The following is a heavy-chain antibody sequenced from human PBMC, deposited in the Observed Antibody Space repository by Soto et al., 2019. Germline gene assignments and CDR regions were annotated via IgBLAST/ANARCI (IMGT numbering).Heavy chain of an antibody. V-gene: IGHV1-3*01. Sequence: AAVKVSCKASGYTFTSYAMHWVRQAPGQRLEWMGLINAGNGNTKYSQKFQGRVTITRDTSASTAYMELSSLRSEDTAVYYCVRRQGSATGIDWFDPWGQGTLVTVSS. D-gene: IGHD6-13*01. J-gene: IGHJ5*02. CDR2: INAGNGNT. CDR3: VRRQGSATGIDWFDP. CDR1: GYTFTSYA.